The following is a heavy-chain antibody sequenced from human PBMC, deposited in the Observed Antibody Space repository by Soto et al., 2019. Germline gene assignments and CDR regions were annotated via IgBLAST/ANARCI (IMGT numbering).Heavy chain of an antibody. CDR2: ITSSSGFT. Sequence: QVQLVESGGDLVKPGGSLRLSCAASGFTFSDHYMAWIRQAPGKGLEWVSYITSSSGFTNYADSVKGRFTISRDNAKNSLFLQMNSLRAEDTAVYYCARGITLVRGLIKDFFDSWGQGTLVTVSS. CDR3: ARGITLVRGLIKDFFDS. V-gene: IGHV3-11*06. D-gene: IGHD3-10*01. CDR1: GFTFSDHY. J-gene: IGHJ4*02.